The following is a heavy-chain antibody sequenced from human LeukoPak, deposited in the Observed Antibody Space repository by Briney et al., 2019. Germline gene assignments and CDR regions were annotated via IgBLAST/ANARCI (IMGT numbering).Heavy chain of an antibody. J-gene: IGHJ5*02. CDR1: GGSIRSYY. Sequence: SETLSLTCTVSGGSIRSYYWSWIRQPPGKGLEWIGYIYYSGSTNYNSSLKSRVTISVDTSKNQFSLKLSSVTAADTAVYYCARQKGIVVVPANWFDPWGQGTLVTVSS. CDR3: ARQKGIVVVPANWFDP. V-gene: IGHV4-59*08. CDR2: IYYSGST. D-gene: IGHD2-2*01.